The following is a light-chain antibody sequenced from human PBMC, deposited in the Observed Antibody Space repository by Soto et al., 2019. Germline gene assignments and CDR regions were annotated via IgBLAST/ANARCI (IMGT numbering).Light chain of an antibody. CDR3: QAWDSSTYV. CDR1: KLGDKY. Sequence: SYELTQPPSVSVSPGQTASITGSGDKLGDKYACWYQQKPGQSPVLGIYQDSKRPSGIPERFSGSNSGNTATLTISGTQAMDEADYYCQAWDSSTYVFGTWTKVTVL. J-gene: IGLJ1*01. V-gene: IGLV3-1*01. CDR2: QDS.